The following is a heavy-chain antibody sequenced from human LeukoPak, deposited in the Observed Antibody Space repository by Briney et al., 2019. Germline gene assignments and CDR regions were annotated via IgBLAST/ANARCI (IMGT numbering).Heavy chain of an antibody. D-gene: IGHD6-19*01. CDR1: GFPFSSYS. V-gene: IGHV3-21*01. CDR2: ISPSSKYI. J-gene: IGHJ6*02. Sequence: GGSLRHSCAASGFPFSSYSMNWVRQAPGKGLEWVSSISPSSKYIYFEDSMKGRFSISRDNAKNSLYLQMNSLRAEDTAVYYCARDGSGRERGSGWYSAMDVWGQGATVTVSS. CDR3: ARDGSGRERGSGWYSAMDV.